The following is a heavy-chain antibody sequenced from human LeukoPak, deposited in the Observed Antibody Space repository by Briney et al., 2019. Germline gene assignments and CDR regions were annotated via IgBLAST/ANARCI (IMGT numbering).Heavy chain of an antibody. D-gene: IGHD3-10*02. CDR1: GFTFSNSW. V-gene: IGHV3-7*01. CDR3: AELGITMIGGV. J-gene: IGHJ6*04. CDR2: IKQDGSEK. Sequence: GGSLRLSCAASGFTFSNSWMSWVRQAPGKGLEWVANIKQDGSEKYFVDSVKGRFTISRDNAKNSLYLQMNSLRAEDTAVYYCAELGITMIGGVWGKGTTVAISS.